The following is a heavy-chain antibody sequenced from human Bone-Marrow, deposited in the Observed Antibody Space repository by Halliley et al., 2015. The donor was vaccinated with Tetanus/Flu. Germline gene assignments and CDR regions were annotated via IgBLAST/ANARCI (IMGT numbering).Heavy chain of an antibody. D-gene: IGHD5-12*01. CDR2: IFHGGNP. CDR3: AKLGLELPTMGNWFDP. V-gene: IGHV4-4*01. J-gene: IGHJ5*02. Sequence: WIGDIFHGGNPNYNPSLKSRLTMSLDKSKNQFSMKLISVSAADTAVYFCAKLGLELPTMGNWFDPWGQGTQVTVSS.